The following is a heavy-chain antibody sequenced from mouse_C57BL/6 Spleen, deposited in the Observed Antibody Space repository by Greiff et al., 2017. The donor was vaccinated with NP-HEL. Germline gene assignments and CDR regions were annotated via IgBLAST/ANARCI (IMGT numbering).Heavy chain of an antibody. CDR2: LYPGDGDT. Sequence: VQLQQSGPELVKPGASVKISCKASGYAFSSSWMNWVKQRPGKGLEWIGRLYPGDGDTNYNGKFKGKATLTADKSSSTAYMQLSSLTSEDSAVYFCATYGSSSYYAMDYWGQGTSVTVSS. CDR3: ATYGSSSYYAMDY. CDR1: GYAFSSSW. D-gene: IGHD1-1*01. J-gene: IGHJ4*01. V-gene: IGHV1-82*01.